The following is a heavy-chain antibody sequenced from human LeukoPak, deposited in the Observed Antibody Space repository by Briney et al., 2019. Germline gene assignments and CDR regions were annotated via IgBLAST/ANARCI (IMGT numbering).Heavy chain of an antibody. V-gene: IGHV1-46*01. CDR3: ARVSINYYYDSSGYYDY. J-gene: IGHJ4*02. CDR2: INPSGGST. D-gene: IGHD3-22*01. CDR1: GYTFTSYY. Sequence: ASVKVSCKASGYTFTSYYMHWVRQAPGQGLEWMGIINPSGGSTSYAQKFQGRVTMTRDTSTSTGYMELSSLRSEDTAVYYCARVSINYYYDSSGYYDYWGQGTLVTVSS.